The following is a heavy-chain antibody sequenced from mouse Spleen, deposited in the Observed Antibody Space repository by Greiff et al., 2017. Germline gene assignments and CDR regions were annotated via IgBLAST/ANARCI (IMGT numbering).Heavy chain of an antibody. Sequence: VQLQQSGAELVRPGASVTLSCKASGYTFTDYEMHWVKQTPVHGLEWIGAIDPETGGTAYNQKFKGKAILTADKSSSTAYMELRSLTSEDSAVYYCTRDYRYDDGAWFDYWGQGTTLTVSS. J-gene: IGHJ2*01. D-gene: IGHD2-14*01. CDR2: IDPETGGT. CDR1: GYTFTDYE. CDR3: TRDYRYDDGAWFDY. V-gene: IGHV1-15*01.